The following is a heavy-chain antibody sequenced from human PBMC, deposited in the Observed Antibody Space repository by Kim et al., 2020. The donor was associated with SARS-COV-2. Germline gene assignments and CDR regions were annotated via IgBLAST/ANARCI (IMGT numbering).Heavy chain of an antibody. CDR1: GYTFTSYY. CDR3: ARERITIFGVVIIPGYGMDV. CDR2: INPSGGST. D-gene: IGHD3-3*01. J-gene: IGHJ6*02. Sequence: ATVKVSCKASGYTFTSYYMHWVRQAPGQGLEWMGIINPSGGSTSYAQKFQGRVTMTRDTSTSTVYMELSSLRSEDTAVYYCARERITIFGVVIIPGYGMDVWGQGTTVTVSS. V-gene: IGHV1-46*01.